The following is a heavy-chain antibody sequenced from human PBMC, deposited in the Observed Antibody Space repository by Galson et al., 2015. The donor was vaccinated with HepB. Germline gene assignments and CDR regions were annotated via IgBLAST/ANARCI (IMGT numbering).Heavy chain of an antibody. CDR3: ARDHQSTGEWYFDL. D-gene: IGHD7-27*01. CDR2: IGYDGSNK. Sequence: SLRLSCAASGFIFRSYGMHWVRQAPGKGLEWVASIGYDGSNKNYADSVRGRFTISRDNSKNTLYLQMSRLSAEDTAVFYCARDHQSTGEWYFDLWGRGTLVAVSS. V-gene: IGHV3-33*01. J-gene: IGHJ2*01. CDR1: GFIFRSYG.